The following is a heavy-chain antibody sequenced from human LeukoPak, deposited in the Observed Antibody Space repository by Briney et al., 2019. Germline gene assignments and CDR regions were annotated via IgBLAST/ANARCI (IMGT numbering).Heavy chain of an antibody. J-gene: IGHJ4*02. V-gene: IGHV3-11*01. D-gene: IGHD3-9*01. Sequence: PGGSPRLSCAASGFTFSDYYMSWIRQAPGKGLEWVSYISSSGSTIYYADSVKGRFTISRDNAKNSLYLQMNSLRAEDTAVYYCARVEYYDIFKAFDYWGQGTLVTVSS. CDR3: ARVEYYDIFKAFDY. CDR1: GFTFSDYY. CDR2: ISSSGSTI.